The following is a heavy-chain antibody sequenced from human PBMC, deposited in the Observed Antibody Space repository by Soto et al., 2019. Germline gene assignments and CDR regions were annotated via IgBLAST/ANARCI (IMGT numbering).Heavy chain of an antibody. Sequence: GGSLRLSCAASGFTFSRYWMHWVRQAPGKGLVWVSRINSDGSSTSYADSVKGRFTISRDNAKNTLYLQMNSLRAEDTAVYYCARDRYCSSTSCYADAFDIWGQGTMVTVSS. J-gene: IGHJ3*02. D-gene: IGHD2-2*01. CDR1: GFTFSRYW. V-gene: IGHV3-74*01. CDR2: INSDGSST. CDR3: ARDRYCSSTSCYADAFDI.